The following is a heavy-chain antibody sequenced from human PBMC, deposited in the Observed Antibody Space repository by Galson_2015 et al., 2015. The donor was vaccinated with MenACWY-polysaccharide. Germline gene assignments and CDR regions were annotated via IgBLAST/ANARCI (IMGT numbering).Heavy chain of an antibody. CDR2: IKHDGSET. V-gene: IGHV3-7*01. D-gene: IGHD2-8*02. CDR1: GFVFNNYW. Sequence: SLRLSCAASGFVFNNYWMNWIRQSPGKGLERVANIKHDGSETYYLDSVKGRFVVSRDNARNSLYLQMSSLRAEDTAVYYCVRDWWCGRAACYYFDFWGQGTLVTVSS. J-gene: IGHJ4*02. CDR3: VRDWWCGRAACYYFDF.